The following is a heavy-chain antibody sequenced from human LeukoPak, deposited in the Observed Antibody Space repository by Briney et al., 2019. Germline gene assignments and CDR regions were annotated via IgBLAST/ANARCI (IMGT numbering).Heavy chain of an antibody. CDR2: INPNSGGT. J-gene: IGHJ4*02. Sequence: ASVKVSCKASGYMFTGYYMHWVRQAPGQGLEWMGWINPNSGGTNYAQKFQGRVTMTRDTSISTAYMELSSLRSDDTAVYYCARGYCSGDCFTLFDYWGQGPVLTVTS. CDR1: GYMFTGYY. V-gene: IGHV1-2*02. D-gene: IGHD2-21*02. CDR3: ARGYCSGDCFTLFDY.